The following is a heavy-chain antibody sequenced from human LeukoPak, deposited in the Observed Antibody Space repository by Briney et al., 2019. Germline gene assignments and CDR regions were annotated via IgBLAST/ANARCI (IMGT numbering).Heavy chain of an antibody. Sequence: GGSLRLSCAASGFTFRSFVMSWVRQAPGKGLEWVSALSGGGDSTYYADSVKGRFIISRDNFKNTLYLQINSLRAEDTAIYYCAKQSGSYYYDSTGYYFYWGQGTLVTVSS. CDR1: GFTFRSFV. CDR3: AKQSGSYYYDSTGYYFY. CDR2: LSGGGDST. V-gene: IGHV3-23*01. J-gene: IGHJ4*02. D-gene: IGHD3-22*01.